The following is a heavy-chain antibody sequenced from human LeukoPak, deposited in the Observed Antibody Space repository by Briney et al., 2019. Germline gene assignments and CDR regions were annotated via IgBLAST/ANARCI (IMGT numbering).Heavy chain of an antibody. Sequence: GGSLRLSRAASGFTFSSYAMSWVRQAPGKGLEWVSAISGSGGSTYYADSVKGRFTISRDNSKNTLYPQMNSLRAEDTAVYYCAKDSRIAVAGTLGAFDIWGQGTMVTVSS. J-gene: IGHJ3*02. D-gene: IGHD6-19*01. CDR3: AKDSRIAVAGTLGAFDI. CDR2: ISGSGGST. V-gene: IGHV3-23*01. CDR1: GFTFSSYA.